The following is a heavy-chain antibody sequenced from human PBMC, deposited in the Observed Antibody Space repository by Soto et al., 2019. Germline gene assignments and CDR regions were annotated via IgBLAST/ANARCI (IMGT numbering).Heavy chain of an antibody. D-gene: IGHD6-13*01. Sequence: EVQLVESGGGLVQPGRSLRLSCAASGFTFDDYAMHWVRQVPGKGLEWVSGINWNSGSIGYADSVKGRFAISSDNAKNALRLQMNSLRAEDTAFYYCVKDESINWYSGHFRHWGQGTLVTVSS. CDR3: VKDESINWYSGHFRH. CDR2: INWNSGSI. J-gene: IGHJ1*01. V-gene: IGHV3-9*01. CDR1: GFTFDDYA.